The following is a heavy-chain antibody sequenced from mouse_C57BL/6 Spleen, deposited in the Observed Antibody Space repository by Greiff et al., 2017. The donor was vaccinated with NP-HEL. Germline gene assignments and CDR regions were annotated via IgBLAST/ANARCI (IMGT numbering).Heavy chain of an antibody. V-gene: IGHV1-82*01. J-gene: IGHJ2*01. CDR2: IYPGDGDT. Sequence: VKLQESGPELVKPGASVKISCKASGYAFSSSWMNWVKQRPGKGLEWIGRIYPGDGDTNYNGKFKGKATLTADKSSSTANMKRSSLTSEDSAVYYCARRGYGGCLAYWGQGTPLTVSS. D-gene: IGHD1-1*02. CDR1: GYAFSSSW. CDR3: ARRGYGGCLAY.